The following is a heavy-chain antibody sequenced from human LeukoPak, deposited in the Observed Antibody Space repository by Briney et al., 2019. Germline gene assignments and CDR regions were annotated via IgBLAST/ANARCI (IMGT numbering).Heavy chain of an antibody. V-gene: IGHV4-59*11. D-gene: IGHD3-10*01. Sequence: SWTHSRDPIISGSRSSRHDWSSSRQPPGKGLEWIGYIYYSGSTNYNPSLKSRVTISVDTSKNQFSLKLSSVTAADTAVYYCARTLWFGEFPPLEVWGKGTTVTGSS. CDR1: GSRSSRHD. J-gene: IGHJ6*04. CDR2: IYYSGST. CDR3: ARTLWFGEFPPLEV.